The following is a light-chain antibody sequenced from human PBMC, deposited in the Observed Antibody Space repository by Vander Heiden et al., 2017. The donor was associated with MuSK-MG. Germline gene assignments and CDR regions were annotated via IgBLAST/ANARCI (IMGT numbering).Light chain of an antibody. CDR1: QSVTTY. V-gene: IGKV3-11*01. CDR2: DAS. Sequence: EIVLTQSPATLSLSPGERATLSCRASQSVTTYLAWYQQKPGQAPRLLIYDASPRATCNPARFSGSRSGTDFTLTISSLEPEDFAVYYCQQRSSWPWTFGLGTKV. CDR3: QQRSSWPWT. J-gene: IGKJ1*01.